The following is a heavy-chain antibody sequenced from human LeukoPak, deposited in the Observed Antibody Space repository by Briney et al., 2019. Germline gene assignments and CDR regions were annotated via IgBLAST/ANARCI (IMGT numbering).Heavy chain of an antibody. CDR1: GGSISSYY. CDR3: ARVLPYGSGSYRPPGAFDI. Sequence: SETLSLTCTVSGGSISSYYWSWIRQPAGKGLEWIGRIYTSGSTNYNPSLKSRVTISVDTSKNQFSLKLSSVTAADTAVYYCARVLPYGSGSYRPPGAFDIWGQGTMVTVSS. D-gene: IGHD3-10*01. CDR2: IYTSGST. J-gene: IGHJ3*02. V-gene: IGHV4-4*07.